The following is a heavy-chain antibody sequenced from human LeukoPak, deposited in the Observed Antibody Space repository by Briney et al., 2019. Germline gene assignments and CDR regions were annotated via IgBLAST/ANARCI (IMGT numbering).Heavy chain of an antibody. D-gene: IGHD2-21*02. CDR2: INPNSGGT. J-gene: IGHJ4*02. Sequence: ASVKVSCKASGYTFTGYYMHWVRQAPGQGLEWMGWINPNSGGTNYAQKFQGRVTMTRDTPISTAYMELSRLRSDDTAVYYCATTYSGVVTAIFDYWGQGTLVTVSS. CDR1: GYTFTGYY. V-gene: IGHV1-2*02. CDR3: ATTYSGVVTAIFDY.